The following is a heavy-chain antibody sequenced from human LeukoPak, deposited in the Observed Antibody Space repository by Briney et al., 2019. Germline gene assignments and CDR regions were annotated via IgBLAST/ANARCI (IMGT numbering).Heavy chain of an antibody. V-gene: IGHV1-58*01. CDR3: ARDSVPFSSGWYYIFDY. CDR2: IVVGSGST. J-gene: IGHJ4*02. D-gene: IGHD6-19*01. Sequence: SVKVSCKASGFTFTSSAVQWVRQARGQRLEWIGWIVVGSGSTSYAQKFQGRVTMTRDTSTSTVYMELSSLRSEDTAVYYCARDSVPFSSGWYYIFDYWGQGTLVTVSS. CDR1: GFTFTSSA.